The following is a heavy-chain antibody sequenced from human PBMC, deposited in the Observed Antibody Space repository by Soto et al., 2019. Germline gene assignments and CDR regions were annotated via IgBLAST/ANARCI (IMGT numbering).Heavy chain of an antibody. J-gene: IGHJ4*02. CDR3: ARGWGLVS. CDR1: GGSLTSYP. CDR2: IIPIHGTT. D-gene: IGHD3-16*01. V-gene: IGHV1-69*01. Sequence: PMEQSGAEVRKPGSSVKVSCKPSGGSLTSYPMAWVRQAPGQGFEWMGGIIPIHGTTEYAQKFQGRVTITADESTNRATLELTGLTSEDTAVYYCARGWGLVSWGQGTLVTVSS.